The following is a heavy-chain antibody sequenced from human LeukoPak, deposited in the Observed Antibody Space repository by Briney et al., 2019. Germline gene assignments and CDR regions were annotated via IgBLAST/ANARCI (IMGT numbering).Heavy chain of an antibody. J-gene: IGHJ6*02. D-gene: IGHD3-10*01. Sequence: GGSLRLSCAASGFTFSTYNMNWVRQAPGKGLEWVSYISSSSSTIYHADSVKGRFTISRDTSKNTLYLQMGSLRPEDTAVYYCVKGIAYYYYYGMDVWGQGTTVTVSS. CDR1: GFTFSTYN. CDR3: VKGIAYYYYYGMDV. CDR2: ISSSSSTI. V-gene: IGHV3-48*01.